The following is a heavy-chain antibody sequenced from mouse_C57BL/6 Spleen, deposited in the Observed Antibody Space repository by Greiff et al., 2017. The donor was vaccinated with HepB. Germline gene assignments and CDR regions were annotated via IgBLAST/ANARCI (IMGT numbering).Heavy chain of an antibody. CDR1: GYTFTSYW. CDR2: IYPSDSET. D-gene: IGHD1-1*01. V-gene: IGHV1-61*01. J-gene: IGHJ4*01. Sequence: QVQLQQSGAELVRPGSSVKLSCKASGYTFTSYWMDWVKQRPGQGLEWIGNIYPSDSETHYNQKFKDKATLTVDKSSSTAYMQLSSLTSEDSAVYYCARGVVATGGNAMDYWGQGTSVTVSS. CDR3: ARGVVATGGNAMDY.